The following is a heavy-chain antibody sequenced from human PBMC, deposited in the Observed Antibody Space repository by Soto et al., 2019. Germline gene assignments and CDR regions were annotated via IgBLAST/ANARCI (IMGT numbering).Heavy chain of an antibody. J-gene: IGHJ4*02. CDR3: ARACSSNSCYDVFDY. V-gene: IGHV4-4*07. CDR2: IYTSGST. CDR1: GGSISSYY. Sequence: QVQLQESGPGLLKPSETLSLTCTVSGGSISSYYWSWIRQPAGKGLEWIGRIYTSGSTNYNPSHKSRVTMSVDTSKKQFSMKLSSVTAADTAVYYCARACSSNSCYDVFDYWGQGTLVTVSS. D-gene: IGHD2-2*01.